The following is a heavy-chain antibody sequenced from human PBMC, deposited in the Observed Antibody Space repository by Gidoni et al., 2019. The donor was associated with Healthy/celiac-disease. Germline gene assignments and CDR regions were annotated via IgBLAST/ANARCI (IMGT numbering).Heavy chain of an antibody. V-gene: IGHV3-23*01. D-gene: IGHD1-26*01. CDR3: AKEVSPYSGSYLDY. CDR2: ISVSGGNT. J-gene: IGHJ4*02. Sequence: EVQLLESGGGLVQPGGSVRLSCAASGFTFSSYAMSWVRLAPGKGLEGVSDISVSGGNTYYADSVKGRFTIARDNSKNTLYLQMNSLRAEDTAVYYCAKEVSPYSGSYLDYWGQGTLVTVSS. CDR1: GFTFSSYA.